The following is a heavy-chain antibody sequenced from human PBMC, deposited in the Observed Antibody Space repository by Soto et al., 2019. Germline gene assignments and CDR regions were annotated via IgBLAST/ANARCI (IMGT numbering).Heavy chain of an antibody. CDR3: ARYTIAGVPAAERGYYYGIVV. Sequence: QVQLQESGPGLVKPSQTLSLTCTVSGGSISSGGYYWSWIRQHPGKGLEWIGYIYYSGSTYYNPSFNSRLTISVDASKNQFSLKLRSVAAADTAVYYCARYTIAGVPAAERGYYYGIVVLVQGTTVTVPS. J-gene: IGHJ6*02. CDR1: GGSISSGGYY. CDR2: IYYSGST. V-gene: IGHV4-31*03. D-gene: IGHD2-2*01.